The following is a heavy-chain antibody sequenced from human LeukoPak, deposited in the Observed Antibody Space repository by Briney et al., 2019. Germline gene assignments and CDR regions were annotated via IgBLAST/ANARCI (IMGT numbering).Heavy chain of an antibody. CDR2: MYYSGST. D-gene: IGHD3-10*01. CDR3: ARNLWFGAYYYMDV. J-gene: IGHJ6*03. CDR1: GDSFSSYY. Sequence: SETLSLTCTVSGDSFSSYYWSWIRQPPGKGLEWIGYMYYSGSTNYNPSLKSRLTISVDPSKNQFSLKLSSVTAADTAVYYCARNLWFGAYYYMDVWGKGTTVTISS. V-gene: IGHV4-59*01.